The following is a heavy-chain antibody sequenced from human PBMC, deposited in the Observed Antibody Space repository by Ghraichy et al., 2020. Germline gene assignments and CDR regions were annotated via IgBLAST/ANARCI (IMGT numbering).Heavy chain of an antibody. CDR1: GFTFSSYA. D-gene: IGHD2-2*01. Sequence: GGSLRLSCAASGFTFSSYAMSWVSQAPGKRLEWVSGISGSGSGDSTYYADSVKGRFAISRDNSKNTLYLQMNNLRAEDTAVYYCARNRGSSPWYPLDYWGQGALVTVSS. CDR2: ISGSGSGDST. J-gene: IGHJ4*02. CDR3: ARNRGSSPWYPLDY. V-gene: IGHV3-23*01.